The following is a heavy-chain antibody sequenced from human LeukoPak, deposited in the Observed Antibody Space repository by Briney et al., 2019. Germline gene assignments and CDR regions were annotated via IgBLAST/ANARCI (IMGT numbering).Heavy chain of an antibody. D-gene: IGHD6-13*01. CDR3: AAQGGMDY. Sequence: GGSLRLSCAASGFTFSSYGMNWVRQAPGKGLEWVSSITSSSSYTYYADSLKGRFTIARDNAKNSLYLQMNSLRAEDTAVYYCAAQGGMDYWGQGTVVTVSS. V-gene: IGHV3-21*01. J-gene: IGHJ4*02. CDR1: GFTFSSYG. CDR2: ITSSSSYT.